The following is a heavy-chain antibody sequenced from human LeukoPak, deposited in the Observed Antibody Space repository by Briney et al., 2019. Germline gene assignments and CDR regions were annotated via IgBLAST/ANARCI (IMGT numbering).Heavy chain of an antibody. CDR2: VIPPFRTA. D-gene: IGHD2/OR15-2a*01. V-gene: IGHV1-69*01. Sequence: SVKVSCKASGGTFSSYAISWLRQAPGQRLEWMGGVIPPFRTASCAQKFQGRLTIAADESTTTVYKELSSLRSEDTAVYYCAREANVDIHYYWYDPWGQGTLVTVSS. CDR3: AREANVDIHYYWYDP. CDR1: GGTFSSYA. J-gene: IGHJ5*02.